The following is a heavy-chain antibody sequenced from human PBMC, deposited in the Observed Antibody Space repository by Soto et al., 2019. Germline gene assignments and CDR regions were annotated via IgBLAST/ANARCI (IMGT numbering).Heavy chain of an antibody. V-gene: IGHV3-21*01. J-gene: IGHJ4*02. Sequence: EVQLVESGGGLVKPGGSLRLSCAASGFTFSSYSMNWVRQAPGKGLEWVSSISSSSSYIYYADSVKGRFTISRDNAKNSLYLQMNSLRAADTAVYYCARGTRSSVDYWGQGTLVTVSS. CDR1: GFTFSSYS. CDR3: ARGTRSSVDY. CDR2: ISSSSSYI. D-gene: IGHD6-6*01.